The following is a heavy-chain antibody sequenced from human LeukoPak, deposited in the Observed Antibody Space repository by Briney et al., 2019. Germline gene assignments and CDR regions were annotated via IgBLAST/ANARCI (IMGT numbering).Heavy chain of an antibody. Sequence: ASVKVSCKASGYTFTSYYMHWVRQAPGQGLEWMGIINPSGGSTSYAQKFQGRVTMTRDMSTSTVYMELSSLRSEDTAVYYCARDSGSGWYRGGYWFDPWGQGTLVTVSS. CDR2: INPSGGST. D-gene: IGHD6-19*01. CDR1: GYTFTSYY. J-gene: IGHJ5*02. V-gene: IGHV1-46*01. CDR3: ARDSGSGWYRGGYWFDP.